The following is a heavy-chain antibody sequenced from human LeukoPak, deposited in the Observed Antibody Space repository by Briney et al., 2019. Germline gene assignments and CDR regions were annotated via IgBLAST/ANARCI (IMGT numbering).Heavy chain of an antibody. CDR3: ARSSILLRPGDGFGP. CDR2: INAGNGNT. J-gene: IGHJ5*02. Sequence: GASVRVSCKASGYTFSSYGMHWVRQAPGQRLEWMGWINAGNGNTKYSQKFQGRVIITGDTSATTAYMELSSLRSEDTAVYYCARSSILLRPGDGFGPWGQGTLVIVSS. CDR1: GYTFSSYG. D-gene: IGHD2/OR15-2a*01. V-gene: IGHV1-3*01.